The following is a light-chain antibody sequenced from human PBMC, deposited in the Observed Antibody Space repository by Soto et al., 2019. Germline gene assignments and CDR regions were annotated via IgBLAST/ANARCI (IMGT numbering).Light chain of an antibody. CDR2: LAT. V-gene: IGKV1-17*03. CDR3: QQYNSYPIT. J-gene: IGKJ5*01. Sequence: DIQMTQSPSAVSASVGDRVTITCRASQDISRFLAWFQQNPGKVPKRLVYLATALQNGAPSRFSGSGSGTEFNFTISSLQPEDFATYYCQQYNSYPITFGQGTRLEIK. CDR1: QDISRF.